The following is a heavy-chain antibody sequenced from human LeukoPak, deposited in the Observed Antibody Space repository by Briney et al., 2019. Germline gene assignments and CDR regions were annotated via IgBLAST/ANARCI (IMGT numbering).Heavy chain of an antibody. CDR1: GLTFSDYY. Sequence: GGSLRLSCAASGLTFSDYYMSWLRQAPGKGLEGVSYISSSSSYTNYADSVRGRFTISRDNAKNSLYLQMNSLRAEDTAVYYCAREYGSGSYNGYWGERTLVTVSS. CDR3: AREYGSGSYNGY. D-gene: IGHD3-10*01. J-gene: IGHJ4*02. CDR2: ISSSSSYT. V-gene: IGHV3-11*06.